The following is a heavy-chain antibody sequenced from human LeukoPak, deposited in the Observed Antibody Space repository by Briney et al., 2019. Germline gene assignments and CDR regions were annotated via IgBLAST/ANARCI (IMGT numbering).Heavy chain of an antibody. D-gene: IGHD5-12*01. V-gene: IGHV3-15*07. J-gene: IGHJ5*02. CDR1: GFTFSNAW. Sequence: PGGSLRLSCAASGFTFSNAWMNWVRQAPGKGLEWVGRIKSKTDGGTTDYAAPVKGRFTISGDNAKNTLYLQMNSLRAEDTAVYYCAPQQTYSPYNWFDPWGQGTLVTVSS. CDR3: APQQTYSPYNWFDP. CDR2: IKSKTDGGTT.